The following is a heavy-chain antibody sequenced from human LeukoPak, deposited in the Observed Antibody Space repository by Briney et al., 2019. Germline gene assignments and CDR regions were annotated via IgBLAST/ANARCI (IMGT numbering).Heavy chain of an antibody. J-gene: IGHJ4*02. CDR3: ARDRDSGSYYVDY. V-gene: IGHV1-18*01. CDR2: IHIYRGNT. CDR1: GCFFPTFG. Sequence: ASVKVSCKASGCFFPTFGVTWVRQAPGQGLEWMGWIHIYRGNTNYAQKFQGRVTMTTDTSTSTAYMELTRLRSDDTAVYYCARDRDSGSYYVDYWGQGTLVTVSS. D-gene: IGHD1-26*01.